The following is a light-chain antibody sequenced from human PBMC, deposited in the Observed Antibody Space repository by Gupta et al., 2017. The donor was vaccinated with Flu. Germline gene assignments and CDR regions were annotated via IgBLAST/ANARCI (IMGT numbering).Light chain of an antibody. CDR1: SSNIGAGYD. CDR2: GNS. CDR3: QYSDSSLNGWV. Sequence: QSVLTQPPSVSGAPGQRVTISCTGSSSNIGAGYDVHWYQQLHGTATKLLSEGNSNRPSGVPDRFACYKAGTYASPHTNGLQAEDEADDYCQYSDSSLNGWVVGGGTKLTVL. V-gene: IGLV1-40*01. J-gene: IGLJ3*02.